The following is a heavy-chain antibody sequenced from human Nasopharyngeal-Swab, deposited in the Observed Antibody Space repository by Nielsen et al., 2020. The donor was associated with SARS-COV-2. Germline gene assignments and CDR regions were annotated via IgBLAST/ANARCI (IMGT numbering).Heavy chain of an antibody. CDR2: LNAGNGNT. V-gene: IGHV1-3*01. CDR1: GYTFTSYA. Sequence: ASVKVSCKASGYTFTSYAMHWVRQAPGQRLEWMGWLNAGNGNTRYSQKFQGRVTLTRDTSASTAYMELSSLRSEDTAVYYCAREKGEGYCSGGSRYFPYYWGQGTLVTVSS. D-gene: IGHD2-15*01. CDR3: AREKGEGYCSGGSRYFPYY. J-gene: IGHJ4*02.